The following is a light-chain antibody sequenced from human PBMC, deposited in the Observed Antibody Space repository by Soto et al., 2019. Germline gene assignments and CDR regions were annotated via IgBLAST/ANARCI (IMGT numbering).Light chain of an antibody. CDR2: GAS. J-gene: IGKJ1*01. CDR1: QSISNW. CDR3: QEYNSNSPWT. Sequence: DIQMTQSPSTLSASVGERVTITCRASQSISNWLAWYQQKPGKAPKLLIFGASSLDSGVPSRFSGSGSGTEFTLTISSLQADDFATYYCQEYNSNSPWTFGQGTKVEIK. V-gene: IGKV1-5*01.